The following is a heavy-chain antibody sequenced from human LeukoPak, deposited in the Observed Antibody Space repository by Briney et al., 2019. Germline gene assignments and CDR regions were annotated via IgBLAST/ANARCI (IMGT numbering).Heavy chain of an antibody. V-gene: IGHV1-18*04. CDR2: ISVYTGNV. Sequence: GASVKVSCKASGYTFTNHGISWVRQAPGQAPGQGLEWMGWISVYTGNVNYAQKFQGRVTMTTDTSTSTAYLELRSPRADDTAMYYCAREKSSGWYGWLGYWGQGTLVSVTS. D-gene: IGHD6-19*01. J-gene: IGHJ4*02. CDR1: GYTFTNHG. CDR3: AREKSSGWYGWLGY.